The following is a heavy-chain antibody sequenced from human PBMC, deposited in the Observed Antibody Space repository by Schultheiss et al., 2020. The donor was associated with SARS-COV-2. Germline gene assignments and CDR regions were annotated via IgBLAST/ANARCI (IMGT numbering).Heavy chain of an antibody. CDR2: ISAYNGNT. V-gene: IGHV1-18*01. CDR1: GYTFTSYG. D-gene: IGHD2-15*01. CDR3: ARGSIVVVVAATRGGMDV. Sequence: ASVKVSCKASGYTFTSYGISWVRQAPGQGLEWMGWISAYNGNTNYAQKLQGRVTMTTDTSTSTAYMELSRLRSDDTAVYYCARGSIVVVVAATRGGMDVWGQGTTVTFSS. J-gene: IGHJ6*02.